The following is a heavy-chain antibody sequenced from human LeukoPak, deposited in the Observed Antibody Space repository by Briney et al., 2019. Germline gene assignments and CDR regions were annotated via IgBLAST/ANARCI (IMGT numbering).Heavy chain of an antibody. CDR1: GGSISSYC. CDR2: LHTSGTT. J-gene: IGHJ4*02. D-gene: IGHD4/OR15-4a*01. CDR3: ARQLTTTTPLDY. V-gene: IGHV4-4*07. Sequence: SETLSLTCTVSGGSISSYCWSWIRQPAGKGLEWIGRLHTSGTTTYNPSLKSRVTMSVDTSKNQFSLKLTSVTAADTAVYYCARQLTTTTPLDYWGQGTLVTVSS.